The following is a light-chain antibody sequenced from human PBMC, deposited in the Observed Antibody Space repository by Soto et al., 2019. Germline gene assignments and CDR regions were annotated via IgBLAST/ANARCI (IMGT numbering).Light chain of an antibody. J-gene: IGKJ2*01. Sequence: DIVLTQTPLSSPVTLGQPASISCSSSQSLVHSDGHTYLTWLQQRPGQPPRLLIYMISNRFSGVPDRFSGSGAGTDFTLKISRVEADDVGVYYCMQATQAYTFGQGTKLEIK. CDR1: QSLVHSDGHTY. CDR3: MQATQAYT. V-gene: IGKV2-24*01. CDR2: MIS.